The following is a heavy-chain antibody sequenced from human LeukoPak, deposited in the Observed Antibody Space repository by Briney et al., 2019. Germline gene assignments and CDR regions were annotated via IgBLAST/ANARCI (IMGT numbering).Heavy chain of an antibody. CDR3: ANLIAARQLEDV. CDR2: INDSGGST. D-gene: IGHD6-6*01. CDR1: GFTFSSYA. Sequence: PGGSLRLSCAASGFTFSSYAMSWVRQAPGKGLQWVSGINDSGGSTYYTDSVKGRFTISRDNSKDTLYLQMNSLRAEDTALYYCANLIAARQLEDVWGKGTMVTVSS. V-gene: IGHV3-23*01. J-gene: IGHJ6*04.